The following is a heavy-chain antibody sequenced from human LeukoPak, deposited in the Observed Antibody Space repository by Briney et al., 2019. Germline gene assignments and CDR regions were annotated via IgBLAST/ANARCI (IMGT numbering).Heavy chain of an antibody. CDR2: ISYDGSNK. CDR1: GFTFSSYA. Sequence: GGSLRLSCAASGFTFSSYAMHWVRQAPGKGLEGVAVISYDGSNKYYADFVKGRFTISRDNSKNTLYLQMNSLRAEDTAVYYCARSLKRELLRTYFDYWGQGTLVTVSS. J-gene: IGHJ4*02. CDR3: ARSLKRELLRTYFDY. V-gene: IGHV3-30*03. D-gene: IGHD1-26*01.